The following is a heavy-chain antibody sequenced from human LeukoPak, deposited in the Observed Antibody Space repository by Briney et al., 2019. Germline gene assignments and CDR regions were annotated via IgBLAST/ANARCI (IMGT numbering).Heavy chain of an antibody. J-gene: IGHJ4*02. Sequence: VASVKVSCKASGYTFTGYYMHWVRQAPGQGLEWMGWTNPNSGTNYAQKFQGRVTMTRDTSITTAYMELSRLTSDDTAVYYCARGKMNGDDFDYWGQGTLVTVSS. CDR1: GYTFTGYY. V-gene: IGHV1-2*02. CDR3: ARGKMNGDDFDY. D-gene: IGHD4-17*01. CDR2: TNPNSGT.